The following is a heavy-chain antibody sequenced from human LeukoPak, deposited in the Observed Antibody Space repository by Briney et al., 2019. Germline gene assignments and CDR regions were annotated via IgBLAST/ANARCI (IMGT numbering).Heavy chain of an antibody. Sequence: GASVKVSCKASGGTFSSYAISWVRQAPGQGLEWMGRIIPILGIANYAQKFQGRVTITADKSTSTAYMELSSLRSEDTAVYYCASSGGQQQLSNPYYYYGMDVWGQGTTVTVSS. V-gene: IGHV1-69*04. CDR3: ASSGGQQQLSNPYYYYGMDV. J-gene: IGHJ6*02. CDR2: IIPILGIA. D-gene: IGHD6-13*01. CDR1: GGTFSSYA.